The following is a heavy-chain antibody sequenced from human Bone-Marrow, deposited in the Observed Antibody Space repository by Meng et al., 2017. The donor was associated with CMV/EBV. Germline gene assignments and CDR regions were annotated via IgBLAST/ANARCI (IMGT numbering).Heavy chain of an antibody. CDR1: GFTFSNAW. CDR3: TTDLWVNFDD. D-gene: IGHD2-21*01. V-gene: IGHV3-15*01. J-gene: IGHJ4*02. CDR2: IKSKTDGGTT. Sequence: GESLKISCAASGFTFSNAWMSWVRQAPGKGLEWVGRIKSKTDGGTTDYAAPVKGRFTISRDDSKNTLYLQMNSLKTEDTAVYYCTTDLWVNFDDWGQGTLVTVSS.